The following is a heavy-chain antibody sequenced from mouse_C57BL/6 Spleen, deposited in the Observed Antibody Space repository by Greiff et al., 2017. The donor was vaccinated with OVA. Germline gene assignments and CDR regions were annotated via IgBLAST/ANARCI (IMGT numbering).Heavy chain of an antibody. V-gene: IGHV5-9-1*02. CDR2: ISSGGDYI. CDR3: TRDPSLTGMDY. D-gene: IGHD4-1*01. CDR1: GFTFSSYA. Sequence: EVNVVESGEGLVKPGGSLKLSCAASGFTFSSYAMSWVRQTPEKRLEWVAYISSGGDYIYYADTVKGRFTISRDNARNTLYLQMSSLKSEDTAMYYCTRDPSLTGMDYWGQGTSVTVSS. J-gene: IGHJ4*01.